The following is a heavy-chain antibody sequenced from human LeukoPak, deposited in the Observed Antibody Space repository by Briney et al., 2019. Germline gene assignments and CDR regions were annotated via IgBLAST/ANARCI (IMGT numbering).Heavy chain of an antibody. CDR2: IYYSGST. V-gene: IGHV4-31*03. Sequence: SQTLSLTCTASGGSISSGGYYWSWIRQHPGKGLEWIGYIYYSGSTYYNPSLKSRVTISVDTSKNQFSLKLSSVTAADTAVYYCARDIVVVVAATRRTDAFDIWGQGTMVTVSS. D-gene: IGHD2-15*01. J-gene: IGHJ3*02. CDR3: ARDIVVVVAATRRTDAFDI. CDR1: GGSISSGGYY.